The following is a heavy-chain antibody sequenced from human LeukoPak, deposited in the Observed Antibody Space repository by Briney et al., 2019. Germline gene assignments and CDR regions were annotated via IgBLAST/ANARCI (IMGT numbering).Heavy chain of an antibody. CDR3: AKDQDTAIVFDY. CDR2: MRYDGSNK. Sequence: GGSLRLSCAASGFTFSSYGVHWVRQAPGKGLEWVAFMRYDGSNKYYADSVKGRFTISRDNSKNTLYLQMNSLRAEDTAVYYCAKDQDTAIVFDYWGQGTLVTVSS. D-gene: IGHD5-18*01. V-gene: IGHV3-30*02. CDR1: GFTFSSYG. J-gene: IGHJ4*02.